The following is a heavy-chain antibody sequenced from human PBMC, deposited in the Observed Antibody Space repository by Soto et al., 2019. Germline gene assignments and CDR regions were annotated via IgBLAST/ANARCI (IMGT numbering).Heavy chain of an antibody. D-gene: IGHD3-22*01. CDR1: GGSISSYY. Sequence: SETLSLTCTVSGGSISSYYWSWIRQPPGKGLEWIGYIYYSGSTNYNPSLKSRVTISVDTSKNQSSLKLSSVTAADTAVYYCARDDYYDSSATNSAFDIWGQGTMVT. CDR2: IYYSGST. V-gene: IGHV4-59*01. CDR3: ARDDYYDSSATNSAFDI. J-gene: IGHJ3*02.